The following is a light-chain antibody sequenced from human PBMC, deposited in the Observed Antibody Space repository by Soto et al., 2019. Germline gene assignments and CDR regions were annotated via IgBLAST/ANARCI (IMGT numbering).Light chain of an antibody. CDR3: NSYASSDTWV. CDR2: EVT. Sequence: QSALTQPPSASGSPGQSVTISCTGTSSDVGSYDYVSWYQQQAGKVPRLMIYEVTKRPSGVPDRFSGSKSGNTASLTVSGLQAEDEADYYCNSYASSDTWVFGGGTKVTVL. J-gene: IGLJ3*02. V-gene: IGLV2-8*01. CDR1: SSDVGSYDY.